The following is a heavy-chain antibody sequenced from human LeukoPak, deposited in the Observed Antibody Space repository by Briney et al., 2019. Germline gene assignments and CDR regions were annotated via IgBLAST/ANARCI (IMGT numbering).Heavy chain of an antibody. D-gene: IGHD5-18*01. CDR2: IYHSGST. V-gene: IGHV4-4*02. Sequence: SETLSLTCAVSGGSISSSNWWSWVRQPPGKWLEWIGEIYHSGSTNYNPSLKSRVTISVDKSKNQFSLKLSSVTAADTAVYYCARDKFGYGYLDAFDIWGQGTMVTVSS. CDR1: GGSISSSNW. CDR3: ARDKFGYGYLDAFDI. J-gene: IGHJ3*02.